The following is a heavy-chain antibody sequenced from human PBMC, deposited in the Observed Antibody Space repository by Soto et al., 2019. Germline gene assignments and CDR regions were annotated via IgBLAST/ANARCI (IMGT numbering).Heavy chain of an antibody. Sequence: GGSLRLSYAASGLTFGSYAMSWVRQAPGKGLEWVSLISGTGDSSEYANSVKGRFTISRDYSKTTVFLQMNSLRAEDTAVYFCAKDNGNYGSGSFSHWGQGTLVTVSS. J-gene: IGHJ4*02. V-gene: IGHV3-23*01. D-gene: IGHD3-10*01. CDR1: GLTFGSYA. CDR3: AKDNGNYGSGSFSH. CDR2: ISGTGDSS.